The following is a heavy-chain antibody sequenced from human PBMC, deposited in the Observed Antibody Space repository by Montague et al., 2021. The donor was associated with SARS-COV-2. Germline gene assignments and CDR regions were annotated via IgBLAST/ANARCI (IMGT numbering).Heavy chain of an antibody. Sequence: SETLSLTCTVSGGSISSYFWSWIRQPPGKGLEWIGSIYYSGTTNYSPPLKSRVTISVDTSKNQFSLKLSSVTAADTAVYYCARVVRYYDFWSGYTEYYYYGMDVWGQGTTVTVS. D-gene: IGHD3-3*01. CDR1: GGSISSYF. CDR2: IYYSGTT. CDR3: ARVVRYYDFWSGYTEYYYYGMDV. J-gene: IGHJ6*02. V-gene: IGHV4-59*01.